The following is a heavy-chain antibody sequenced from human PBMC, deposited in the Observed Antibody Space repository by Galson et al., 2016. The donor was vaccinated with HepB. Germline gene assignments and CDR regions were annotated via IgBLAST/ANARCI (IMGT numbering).Heavy chain of an antibody. CDR1: GYTFTTYG. CDR3: ARARDYYFYSMDV. Sequence: SVKVSCKASGYTFTTYGISWVRQAPGQGLEWMGWITTVTGNTNYAQKFQGRATMTTDTSTNTAYMELRSLRSDDTAVYYCARARDYYFYSMDVWGQGTTVTVSS. J-gene: IGHJ6*02. V-gene: IGHV1-18*01. CDR2: ITTVTGNT.